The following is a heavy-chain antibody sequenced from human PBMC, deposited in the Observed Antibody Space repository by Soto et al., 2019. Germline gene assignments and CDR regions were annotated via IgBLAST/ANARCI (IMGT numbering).Heavy chain of an antibody. D-gene: IGHD2-21*01. J-gene: IGHJ3*02. CDR3: AREKKVVMATQAFDI. CDR1: GGSINSNNW. V-gene: IGHV4-4*02. CDR2: IYHSGST. Sequence: PSETLSLTCTVSGGSINSNNWWNWVRQAPGKGLEWIGEIYHSGSTNHNPSLKGRVTMSVDTSKNQFSLNLNSVTAADTAMYYCAREKKVVMATQAFDIWGQGTMVTVSS.